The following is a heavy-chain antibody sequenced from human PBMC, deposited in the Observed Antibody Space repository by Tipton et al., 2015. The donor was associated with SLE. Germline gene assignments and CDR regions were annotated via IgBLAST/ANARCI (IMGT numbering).Heavy chain of an antibody. J-gene: IGHJ6*03. CDR1: GGSISSGSYY. CDR3: ARDRLTGDRNYYYYYMDV. V-gene: IGHV4-61*02. D-gene: IGHD7-27*01. Sequence: TLSLTCTVSGGSISSGSYYWSWIRQPAGKGLEWIGRIYTSGSTNYNPSLKSRVTISVDTSKNQFSLKPSSVTAADTAVYYCARDRLTGDRNYYYYYMDVWGKGTTVTVSS. CDR2: IYTSGST.